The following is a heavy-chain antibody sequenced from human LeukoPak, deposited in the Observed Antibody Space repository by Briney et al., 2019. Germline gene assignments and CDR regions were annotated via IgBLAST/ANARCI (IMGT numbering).Heavy chain of an antibody. CDR3: ARGNYYGSGSLYGMDV. V-gene: IGHV4-34*01. CDR1: GGSFSGYY. CDR2: INHSGST. D-gene: IGHD3-10*01. Sequence: TSETLSLTCAVYGGSFSGYYWSWIRQPPGKGLEWIGEINHSGSTNYNPSLKSRVTISVDTSKNQFSLKLSSVTAADTAVYYCARGNYYGSGSLYGMDVWGQGTTVTVSS. J-gene: IGHJ6*02.